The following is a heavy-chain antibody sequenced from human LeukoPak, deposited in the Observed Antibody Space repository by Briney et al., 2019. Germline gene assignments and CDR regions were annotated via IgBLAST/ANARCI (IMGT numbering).Heavy chain of an antibody. CDR3: ARVPTVGSGGYQFDY. CDR2: ISSSSSSI. V-gene: IGHV3-48*04. J-gene: IGHJ4*02. D-gene: IGHD2-15*01. Sequence: PGGSLRLSCAASGFIFNYYSMNWVRQAPGKGLEWVSYISSSSSSIYYADSVKGRFTISRDNAKKSLYLQMNSLRAEDTAVYYCARVPTVGSGGYQFDYWGQGTLVTVSS. CDR1: GFIFNYYS.